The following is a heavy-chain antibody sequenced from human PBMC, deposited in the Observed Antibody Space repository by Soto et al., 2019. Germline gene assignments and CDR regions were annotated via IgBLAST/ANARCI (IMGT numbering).Heavy chain of an antibody. D-gene: IGHD3-3*01. CDR1: GGSFSGYY. CDR2: INHSGST. J-gene: IGHJ4*02. V-gene: IGHV4-34*01. Sequence: SETLSLTCAVYGGSFSGYYWSWIRQPPGKGLEWIGEINHSGSTNYNPSLKSRVTISVDTSKNQFSLKLSSVTAADTAVYYCARGVTIFGVVTRSDYWGQGTLVTVSS. CDR3: ARGVTIFGVVTRSDY.